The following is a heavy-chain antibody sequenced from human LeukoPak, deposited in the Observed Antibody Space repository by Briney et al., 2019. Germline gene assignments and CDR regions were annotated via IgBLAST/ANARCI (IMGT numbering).Heavy chain of an antibody. J-gene: IGHJ5*02. CDR1: GYTFTIYA. D-gene: IGHD3-10*01. CDR3: ARDPAVLWFGELLPNWFDP. Sequence: ASVTVSFKASGYTFTIYAMNWVRQAPGQGLEWMGWINTNTGNPTYAQGFTGRFVFSLDTSVSTAYLQISSLKAEDTAVYYCARDPAVLWFGELLPNWFDPWGQGTLVTVSS. CDR2: INTNTGNP. V-gene: IGHV7-4-1*02.